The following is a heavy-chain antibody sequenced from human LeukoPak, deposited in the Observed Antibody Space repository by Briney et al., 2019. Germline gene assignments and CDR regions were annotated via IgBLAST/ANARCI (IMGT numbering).Heavy chain of an antibody. CDR1: GYTFTGYY. CDR3: ASLCSGGSCYLSHRKYNWFDP. V-gene: IGHV1-18*04. Sequence: ASVKVSCKASGYTFTGYYMHWVRQAPGQGLEWMGWISAYNGNTNYAQKLQGRVTMTTDTSTSTAYMELRSLRSDDTAVYYCASLCSGGSCYLSHRKYNWFDPWGQGTLVTVSS. J-gene: IGHJ5*02. D-gene: IGHD2-15*01. CDR2: ISAYNGNT.